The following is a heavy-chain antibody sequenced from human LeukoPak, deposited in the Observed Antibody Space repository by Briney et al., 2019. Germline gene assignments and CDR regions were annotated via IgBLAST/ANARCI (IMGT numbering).Heavy chain of an antibody. CDR2: LYYSGYT. CDR3: ARHPRVWGSFRD. CDR1: HDSISSSTYC. J-gene: IGHJ4*02. D-gene: IGHD3-16*02. V-gene: IGHV4-39*01. Sequence: SETLSLTCAVSHDSISSSTYCWGWIRQPPGKRLEWIGSLYYSGYTYYNPSLKSRVTISVDMSKNQFSLKVTSVTAADTAVYYCARHPRVWGSFRDWGQGTLVSVSS.